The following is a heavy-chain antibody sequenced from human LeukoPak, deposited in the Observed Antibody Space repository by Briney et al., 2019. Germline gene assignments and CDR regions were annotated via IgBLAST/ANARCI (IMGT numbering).Heavy chain of an antibody. V-gene: IGHV4-38-2*02. J-gene: IGHJ4*02. D-gene: IGHD3-22*01. CDR1: DYSISSGYY. CDR3: ARAAYCYDAHDY. CDR2: IYHSGST. Sequence: SETLSLTCTVSDYSISSGYYWGWIRQPPGKGLEWIGSIYHSGSTYYNPSLKSRVTISVDTSKNQFSLKLSSVTAADTAVYYCARAAYCYDAHDYWGQGTLVTVSS.